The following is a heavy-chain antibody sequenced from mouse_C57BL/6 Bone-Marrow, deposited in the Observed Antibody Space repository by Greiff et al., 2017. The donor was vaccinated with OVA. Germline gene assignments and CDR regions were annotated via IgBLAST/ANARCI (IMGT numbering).Heavy chain of an antibody. V-gene: IGHV3-6*01. CDR2: ISYDGSN. CDR1: GYSITSGYY. J-gene: IGHJ2*01. CDR3: ARELFFFDY. Sequence: EVQLQQSGPGLVKPSQSLSLTCSVTGYSITSGYYWNWIRQFPGNKLEWMGYISYDGSNNYNPSLKNRISITRDTSKNQFFLKLNSVTTEDTATYYCARELFFFDYWGTGTTLTVSS.